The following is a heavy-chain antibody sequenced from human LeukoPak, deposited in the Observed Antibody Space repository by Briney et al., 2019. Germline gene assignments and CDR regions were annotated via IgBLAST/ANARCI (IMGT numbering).Heavy chain of an antibody. CDR1: GYSFTSYW. D-gene: IGHD2-15*01. V-gene: IGHV5-10-1*01. J-gene: IGHJ4*02. CDR2: IDPSDSYT. Sequence: GESLKISCKGSGYSFTSYWISWVRQLPGKGLEWMGRIDPSDSYTNYSPSFQGHVTISVDKSISTAYLQWSSLKASDTAMYYCARRLQRHFDYWGQGTLVTVSS. CDR3: ARRLQRHFDY.